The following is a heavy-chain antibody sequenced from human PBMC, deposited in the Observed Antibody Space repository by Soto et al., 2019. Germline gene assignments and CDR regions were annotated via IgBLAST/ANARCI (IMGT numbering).Heavy chain of an antibody. CDR2: ISAYNGNT. CDR1: GYTFPNFG. CDR3: ARGGAPIDY. J-gene: IGHJ4*02. D-gene: IGHD3-16*01. V-gene: IGHV1-18*01. Sequence: QVQLVQSGAEVKKPGASVKVSCKASGYTFPNFGISCVRQAPAQGLEWMGWISAYNGNTNYAQKFQGRVTMTTDTSTSTAYMEVRSVRFDVTAVDYWARGGAPIDYWGQGTLVTVSS.